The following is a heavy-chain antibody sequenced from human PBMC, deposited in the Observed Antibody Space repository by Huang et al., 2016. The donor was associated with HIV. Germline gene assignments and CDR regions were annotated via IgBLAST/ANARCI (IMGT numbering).Heavy chain of an antibody. CDR2: INHSGDT. CDR3: VRGRGTADGFLGYDH. Sequence: QVQLQQWGAGLLKPSETLSLTCAVYGGSFSGLYWTWIRQPPGKGLEWIGEINHSGDTNYKPPLKNRLTMSVDTSKKQFSLRLGSVTAADTAMYYCVRGRGTADGFLGYDHWGQGNLVTVSS. CDR1: GGSFSGLY. D-gene: IGHD3-16*01. J-gene: IGHJ4*02. V-gene: IGHV4-34*01.